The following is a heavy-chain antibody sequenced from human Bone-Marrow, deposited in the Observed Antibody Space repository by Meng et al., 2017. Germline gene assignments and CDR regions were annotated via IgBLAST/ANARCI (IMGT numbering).Heavy chain of an antibody. CDR1: GLSFTDAW. J-gene: IGHJ4*02. CDR3: ATGAAAADH. CDR2: IERKRDGGTT. V-gene: IGHV3-15*04. D-gene: IGHD6-13*01. Sequence: EVQLVESGGGLVKPGGSRRLSCVASGLSFTDAWMSWVRQASGKGLEWVGRIERKRDGGTTDYAAPVKGRFTISRDDSKNTLYLQMNSLISEDTAVYFCATGAAAADHWGQGTLVTVSS.